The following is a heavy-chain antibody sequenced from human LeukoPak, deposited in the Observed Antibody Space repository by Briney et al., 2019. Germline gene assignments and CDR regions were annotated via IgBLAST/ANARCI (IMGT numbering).Heavy chain of an antibody. J-gene: IGHJ5*02. CDR2: IYHSESP. CDR3: AREIKAVAGVDP. D-gene: IGHD6-19*01. V-gene: IGHV4-59*12. CDR1: GGSISSYY. Sequence: SETLSLTCTVSGGSISSYYWSWIRQPPGKGLEWIGYIYHSESPNYNPSLKSRVTISVDTSKNQFSLKLSSVTAADTAVYYCAREIKAVAGVDPWGQGTLVTVSS.